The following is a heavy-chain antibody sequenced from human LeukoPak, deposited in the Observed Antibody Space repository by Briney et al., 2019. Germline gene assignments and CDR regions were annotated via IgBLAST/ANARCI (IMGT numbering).Heavy chain of an antibody. Sequence: ASVKVSCKASGYTSTSYDINWVRQATGQGLEWMGWMNPNSGNTGYAQKFQGRVTMTRNTSISTAYMELSSLRSEDTAVYYCARRYCSGGSCYLFWFDPWGQGTLVTVSS. CDR2: MNPNSGNT. J-gene: IGHJ5*02. CDR3: ARRYCSGGSCYLFWFDP. D-gene: IGHD2-15*01. CDR1: GYTSTSYD. V-gene: IGHV1-8*01.